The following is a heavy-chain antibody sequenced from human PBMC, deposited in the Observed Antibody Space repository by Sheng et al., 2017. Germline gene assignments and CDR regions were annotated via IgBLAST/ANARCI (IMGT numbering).Heavy chain of an antibody. V-gene: IGHV4-38-2*02. CDR2: IYHSGNT. D-gene: IGHD2-2*02. Sequence: QVQLQESGPGLVKPSETLSLTCTVSDYSISSGYYWAWIRQPPGKGLEWIGNIYHSGNTYYNPSLKSRVTISVDTSKNQFSLKLSSVTAADTAVYYCARVAPAIRIFDFWGQGALVTVSS. CDR1: DYSISSGYY. J-gene: IGHJ4*02. CDR3: ARVAPAIRIFDF.